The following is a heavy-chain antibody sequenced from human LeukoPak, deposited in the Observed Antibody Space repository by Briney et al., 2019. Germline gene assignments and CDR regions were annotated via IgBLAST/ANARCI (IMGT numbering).Heavy chain of an antibody. V-gene: IGHV3-9*01. J-gene: IGHJ5*02. Sequence: PGGSLRLSCAASGFTFDDYAMHWVRQAPGKGLEWVSGISWNSGSIGYADSVKGRFTISRDNAKNSLYLQMNSLRAEDTALYYCARAKMATIWNWFDPWGQGTLVTVSS. D-gene: IGHD5-24*01. CDR2: ISWNSGSI. CDR3: ARAKMATIWNWFDP. CDR1: GFTFDDYA.